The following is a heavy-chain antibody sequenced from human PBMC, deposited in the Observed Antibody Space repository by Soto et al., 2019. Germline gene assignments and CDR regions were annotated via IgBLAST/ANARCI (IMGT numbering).Heavy chain of an antibody. CDR2: IIPILGIA. V-gene: IGHV1-69*02. Sequence: QVQLVQSGAEVKKPGSSVKVSCKASGGTFSSYTISWVRQAPGQGLEWMGRIIPILGIANYAQKFQGRVTITSYKSTSTAYMELSSLRSEDTAVYYCVRRAAGYGVGIIDYGGQGTLVTVSS. CDR3: VRRAAGYGVGIIDY. CDR1: GGTFSSYT. D-gene: IGHD4-17*01. J-gene: IGHJ4*02.